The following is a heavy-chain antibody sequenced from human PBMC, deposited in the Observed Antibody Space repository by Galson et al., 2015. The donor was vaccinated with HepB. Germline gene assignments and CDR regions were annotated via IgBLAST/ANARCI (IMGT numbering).Heavy chain of an antibody. D-gene: IGHD3-9*01. Sequence: SVKVSCKVSGGTFSSYTISWVRQAPGQGLEWMGRIIPILGIANYAQKFQGRVTITADKSTSTAYMELSSLRSEDTAVYYCARDLTGGAFDYWGQGTLVTVSS. CDR3: ARDLTGGAFDY. J-gene: IGHJ4*02. V-gene: IGHV1-69*04. CDR2: IIPILGIA. CDR1: GGTFSSYT.